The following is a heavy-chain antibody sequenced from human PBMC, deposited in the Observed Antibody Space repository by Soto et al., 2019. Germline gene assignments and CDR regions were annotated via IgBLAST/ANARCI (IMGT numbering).Heavy chain of an antibody. Sequence: GGSLRLSCAASGFTFSSYAMHWVRQAPGKGLEWVAVISYDGSNKYYADSVKGRFTISRDNSKNTLYLQMNSLRAEDTAVYYCAREDRGGVAVAGTGIYYYYYGMDVWGQGTTVTVSS. V-gene: IGHV3-30-3*01. CDR2: ISYDGSNK. J-gene: IGHJ6*02. D-gene: IGHD6-19*01. CDR1: GFTFSSYA. CDR3: AREDRGGVAVAGTGIYYYYYGMDV.